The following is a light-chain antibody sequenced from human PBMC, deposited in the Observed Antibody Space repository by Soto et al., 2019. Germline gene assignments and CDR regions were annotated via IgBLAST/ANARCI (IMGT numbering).Light chain of an antibody. J-gene: IGLJ2*01. CDR2: EVS. Sequence: QSALTQPASVSGSPGQSITISCTGTSSDVGGYNYVSWYQQQSGKAPKLMIHEVSNRPSGIPDRFSGSKSGTSATLGITGLQTGDEADYYCGTWDSSLSAVVFGGGTQLTVL. CDR3: GTWDSSLSAVV. V-gene: IGLV2-14*01. CDR1: SSDVGGYNY.